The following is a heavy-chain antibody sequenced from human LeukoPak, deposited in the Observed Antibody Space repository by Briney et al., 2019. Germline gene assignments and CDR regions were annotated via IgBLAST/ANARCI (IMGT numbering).Heavy chain of an antibody. CDR3: ARRANYDILSGYSYYYGMDV. D-gene: IGHD3-9*01. CDR2: MNPNSGNT. J-gene: IGHJ6*02. V-gene: IGHV1-8*01. CDR1: GYTFTSYD. Sequence: ASVKVSCKASGYTFTSYDINWVRQATGQGLEWMGWMNPNSGNTGYAQKFQRRVTMTRNTSISTAYMELSSLRSEDTAVYYCARRANYDILSGYSYYYGMDVWGQGTTVTVSS.